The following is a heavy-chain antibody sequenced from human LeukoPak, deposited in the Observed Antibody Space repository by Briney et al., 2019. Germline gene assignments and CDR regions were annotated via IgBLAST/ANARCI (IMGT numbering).Heavy chain of an antibody. CDR3: AREGGGIQLWFDY. CDR1: GGSFSGYY. V-gene: IGHV4-34*01. J-gene: IGHJ4*02. D-gene: IGHD5-18*01. CDR2: INHSGST. Sequence: SETLSLTCAVYGGSFSGYYWSWIRQPPGKGLEWIGEINHSGSTNYNPSLKSRVTISVDTSKNQFSLQLSSVTAADTAVYYCAREGGGIQLWFDYWGKGTLVTVSS.